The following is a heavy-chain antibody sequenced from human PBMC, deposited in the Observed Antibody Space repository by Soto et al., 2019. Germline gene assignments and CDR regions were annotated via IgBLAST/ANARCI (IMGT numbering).Heavy chain of an antibody. Sequence: ASVKVSCKASGYTFTGYYMHWVRQAPGQGLEWMGWINPNSGGTNYAQKFQGWVTMTRDTSISTAYMELSRLRSDDTAVYYCAREGASGSYYYYYYGMDVWGQGTTVTVSS. V-gene: IGHV1-2*04. J-gene: IGHJ6*02. CDR1: GYTFTGYY. CDR2: INPNSGGT. CDR3: AREGASGSYYYYYYGMDV. D-gene: IGHD1-26*01.